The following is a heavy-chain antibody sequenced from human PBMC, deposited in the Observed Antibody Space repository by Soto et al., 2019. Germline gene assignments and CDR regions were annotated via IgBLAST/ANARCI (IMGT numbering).Heavy chain of an antibody. Sequence: PSETLSLTCTVSGVSISSGDYYWSWIRQPPGKGLEWIGYIYYSGSTYYNPSLKSRVTISVDTSKNQFSLKLSSVTAADTAVYYCARATIFHRIDYWGQGTLVTVSS. CDR3: ARATIFHRIDY. CDR2: IYYSGST. J-gene: IGHJ4*02. V-gene: IGHV4-30-4*01. D-gene: IGHD3-9*01. CDR1: GVSISSGDYY.